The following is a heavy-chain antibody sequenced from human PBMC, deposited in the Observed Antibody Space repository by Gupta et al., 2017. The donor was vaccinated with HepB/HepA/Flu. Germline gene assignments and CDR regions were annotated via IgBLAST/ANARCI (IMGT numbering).Heavy chain of an antibody. J-gene: IGHJ5*02. Sequence: QLQLIESGPGLVKPSETLALTCTVSADSITRTENYSWAWLPHPTGRGRDWIGNISDSGYIHYKSSFRSRISMYVDTSKKQFSLWLRSVAAADADLDYCARRSTYGGFERWGQGILVTVSS. D-gene: IGHD4-23*01. V-gene: IGHV4-39*01. CDR1: ADSITRTENYS. CDR3: ARRSTYGGFER. CDR2: ISDSGYI.